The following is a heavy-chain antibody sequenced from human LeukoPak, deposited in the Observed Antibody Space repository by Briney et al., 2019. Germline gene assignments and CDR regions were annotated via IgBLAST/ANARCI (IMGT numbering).Heavy chain of an antibody. J-gene: IGHJ4*02. Sequence: SETLSLTCTVSGGSISSYYWSWIRQPPGKGLEWIRYIYYSGSTNYNPSLKSRVTISVDTSKNQFSLKLSSVTAADTAVYYCARGGTLYYYGSGSRKNFDYWGQGTLVTVSS. CDR1: GGSISSYY. D-gene: IGHD3-10*01. CDR3: ARGGTLYYYGSGSRKNFDY. V-gene: IGHV4-59*01. CDR2: IYYSGST.